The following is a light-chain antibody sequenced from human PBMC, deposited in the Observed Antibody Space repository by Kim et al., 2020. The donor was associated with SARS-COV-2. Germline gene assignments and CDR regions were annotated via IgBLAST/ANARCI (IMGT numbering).Light chain of an antibody. CDR3: TQGTYWPYS. Sequence: QSACISRRSSQGLLYIDGYSCLKWFQQRPGQSPRRLIYKVSKRDSGVTDRFSGSGSDTDFTLKISRVEAEDFRVYYCTQGTYWPYSVGQGTKLEL. CDR1: QGLLYIDGYSC. J-gene: IGKJ2*03. V-gene: IGKV2-30*01. CDR2: KVS.